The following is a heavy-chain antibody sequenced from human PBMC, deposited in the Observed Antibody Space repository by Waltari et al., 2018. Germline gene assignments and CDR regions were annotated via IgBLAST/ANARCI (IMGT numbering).Heavy chain of an antibody. D-gene: IGHD2-21*01. CDR2: IDEDGAII. CDR3: ARDRPTPWSPGDNFDS. CDR1: GFTFSAYW. J-gene: IGHJ4*02. Sequence: EVQLVESGGGVVQPGGSLRLSCAASGFTFSAYWMPWVRHVPGKGLAWVARIDEDGAIITYADFVRGRFTISRENAKNTVQLVMESLRVEDTAVYYCARDRPTPWSPGDNFDSWGQGALVTVSS. V-gene: IGHV3-74*03.